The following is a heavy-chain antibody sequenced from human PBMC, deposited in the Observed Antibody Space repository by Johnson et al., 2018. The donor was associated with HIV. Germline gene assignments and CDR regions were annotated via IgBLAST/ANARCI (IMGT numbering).Heavy chain of an antibody. J-gene: IGHJ3*02. D-gene: IGHD1-1*01. CDR1: GFTFSNYA. CDR3: ARSTGARAAFDI. Sequence: QLVESGGGVVQPGRSLRLSCAASGFTFSNYAMHWVRQAPGKGLEWVAVISYDGSNKYYADSVKGRFTISRDNSKNTLYLQMNSLRAEDTAVYYCARSTGARAAFDIWGQGTMVTVSS. V-gene: IGHV3-30*04. CDR2: ISYDGSNK.